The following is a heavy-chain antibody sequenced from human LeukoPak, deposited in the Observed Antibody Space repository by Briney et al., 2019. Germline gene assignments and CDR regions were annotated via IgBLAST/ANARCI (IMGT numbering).Heavy chain of an antibody. CDR1: GGSISNYY. D-gene: IGHD6-13*01. Sequence: ETLSLTCTVSGGSISNYYWNWVRQAPGKGLEWVSYITGSSSTIYYADSVKGRFTISRDNAKNSLYLQMNSLRAEDTAVYYCAREPTYTSTWYTSCDYWGQGILVTVSS. V-gene: IGHV3-48*01. CDR3: AREPTYTSTWYTSCDY. J-gene: IGHJ4*02. CDR2: ITGSSSTI.